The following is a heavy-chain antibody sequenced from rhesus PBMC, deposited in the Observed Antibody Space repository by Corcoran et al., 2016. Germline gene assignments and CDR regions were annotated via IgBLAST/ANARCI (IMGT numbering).Heavy chain of an antibody. CDR1: GGSISDSYR. CDR2: IYDRSTST. Sequence: QVQLQESGPGVVKPSETLSLTCAVSGGSISDSYRWSWIRQPPWQGLEWIGYIYDRSTSTNYNPSLKSRVTISKDTSKNQFSLKLSSVPAADTAVYYCARAENNIWTGFDYWGQGVLVTVSS. J-gene: IGHJ4*01. V-gene: IGHV4S10*01. D-gene: IGHD3-3*01. CDR3: ARAENNIWTGFDY.